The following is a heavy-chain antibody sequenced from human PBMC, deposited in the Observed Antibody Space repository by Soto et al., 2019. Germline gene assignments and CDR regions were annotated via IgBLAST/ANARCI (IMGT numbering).Heavy chain of an antibody. CDR3: ATLDTAEIQTAAY. Sequence: GGSLRLSCAASGFTFSSYWMSWVRQAPGKGLEWVAMINRGASGTHYVDSVKGRFTISRDNAKNSLYLQMNSLRVEDTAVYYCATLDTAEIQTAAYWGQGTTVTVSS. CDR2: INRGASGT. J-gene: IGHJ6*02. V-gene: IGHV3-7*02. D-gene: IGHD2-15*01. CDR1: GFTFSSYW.